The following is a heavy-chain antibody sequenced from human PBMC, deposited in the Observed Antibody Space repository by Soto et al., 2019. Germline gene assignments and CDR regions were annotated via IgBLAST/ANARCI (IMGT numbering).Heavy chain of an antibody. CDR1: GDTFTSYG. Sequence: ASVKVSCKASGDTFTSYGISWVRQAPGQGLEWMGWISAYNGNTNYAQKLQGRVTMTTDTSTSTAYMELRSLRSDDTAVYYCAGDRSIAAPTDAFDIWGQGTMVTVSS. CDR3: AGDRSIAAPTDAFDI. D-gene: IGHD6-13*01. J-gene: IGHJ3*02. CDR2: ISAYNGNT. V-gene: IGHV1-18*01.